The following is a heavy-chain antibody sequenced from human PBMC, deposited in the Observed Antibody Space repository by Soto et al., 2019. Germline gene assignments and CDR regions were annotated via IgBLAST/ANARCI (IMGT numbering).Heavy chain of an antibody. CDR1: GGTFSSYA. J-gene: IGHJ6*02. V-gene: IGHV1-69*13. D-gene: IGHD3-3*01. CDR3: ARASITIFGVVVYYYYGMDV. CDR2: IIPIFGTA. Sequence: SVKVSCKASGGTFSSYAISWVRQAPGQGLEWMGGIIPIFGTANYAQKFQGRVTITADESTSTAYMELSSLRSEDTAVYYCARASITIFGVVVYYYYGMDVWGQGTTVTVSS.